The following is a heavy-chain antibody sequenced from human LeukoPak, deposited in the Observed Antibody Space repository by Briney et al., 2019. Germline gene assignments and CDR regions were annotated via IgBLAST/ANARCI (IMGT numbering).Heavy chain of an antibody. Sequence: PGGSLRLSCEASGFIFQDFGMSWVRQAPGKGLEWVSGLNWSGGITDYADSVKGRFTISRDNAKNSLYLEMHSLRAEDTALYYCARDGGYCSSSTCYTLDYWGQGVLVTVSS. CDR2: LNWSGGIT. V-gene: IGHV3-20*04. CDR1: GFIFQDFG. CDR3: ARDGGYCSSSTCYTLDY. J-gene: IGHJ4*02. D-gene: IGHD2-2*02.